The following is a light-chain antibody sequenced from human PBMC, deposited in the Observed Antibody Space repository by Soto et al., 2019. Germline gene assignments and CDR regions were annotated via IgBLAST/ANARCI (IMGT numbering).Light chain of an antibody. CDR3: QQANICAYT. CDR1: QSIGRW. CDR2: DAS. V-gene: IGKV1-5*01. J-gene: IGKJ5*01. Sequence: IPWTRAPDSMSVSVRDSVSLNCRASQSIGRWLAWYQQKPGKAPKLLIYDASSLESGVPSRFSGSGSGTEFTLTISSLQPDDFATYYCQQANICAYTLGQGTLLEIK.